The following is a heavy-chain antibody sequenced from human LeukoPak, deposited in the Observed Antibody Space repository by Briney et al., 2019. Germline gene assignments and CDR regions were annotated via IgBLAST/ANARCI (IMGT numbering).Heavy chain of an antibody. D-gene: IGHD3-10*01. CDR2: IRYDGSNK. V-gene: IGHV3-30*02. CDR3: ARDSCLIKTCLDY. J-gene: IGHJ4*02. Sequence: GGSLRLSCAASGFTFSSYGMHWVRQAPGKGLEWVAFIRYDGSNKYYADSVKGRSTISRDKSKSTMYLQIDTLRAEDTAVYYCARDSCLIKTCLDYWGQGTLVTVSS. CDR1: GFTFSSYG.